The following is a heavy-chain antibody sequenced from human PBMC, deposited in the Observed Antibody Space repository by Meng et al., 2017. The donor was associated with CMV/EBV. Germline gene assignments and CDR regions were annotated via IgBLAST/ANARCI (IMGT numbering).Heavy chain of an antibody. D-gene: IGHD2-2*02. J-gene: IGHJ6*02. CDR1: GCTFTGYY. CDR3: ARDYTDTYGMDV. Sequence: ASVKVSCKASGCTFTGYYMHWVRQAPGQGFEWMGWINPNSGGTNYAQKFQGRVTMTRDTSISTAYMELSRLRSDDTAVYYCARDYTDTYGMDVWGQGTTVTVSS. V-gene: IGHV1-2*02. CDR2: INPNSGGT.